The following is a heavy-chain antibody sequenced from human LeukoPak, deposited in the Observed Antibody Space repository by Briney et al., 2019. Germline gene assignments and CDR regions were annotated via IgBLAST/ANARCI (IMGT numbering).Heavy chain of an antibody. D-gene: IGHD1-26*01. CDR3: AGGGASGSYRREFDY. CDR2: IYSGGST. V-gene: IGHV3-53*01. J-gene: IGHJ4*02. Sequence: PGGSLRLSCAASGFTVSSNYMSWVRQAPGKGLEWVSVIYSGGSTYYADSVKGRFTISRDNSKNTLYLQMNSLRAEDTAVYYCAGGGASGSYRREFDYWGQGTLVTVSS. CDR1: GFTVSSNY.